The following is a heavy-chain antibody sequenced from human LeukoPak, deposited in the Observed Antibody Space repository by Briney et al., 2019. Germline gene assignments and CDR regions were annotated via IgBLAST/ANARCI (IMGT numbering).Heavy chain of an antibody. J-gene: IGHJ3*02. CDR1: GGSISSSSYY. CDR3: ARDRGYNWNDDFHDAFDI. D-gene: IGHD1-1*01. V-gene: IGHV4-39*07. CDR2: IYYSGST. Sequence: SETLSLTCTVSGGSISSSSYYWGWIRQPPGKGLEWIGSIYYSGSTNYNPSLKSRVTISVDTSKNQFSLKLSSVTAADTAVYYCARDRGYNWNDDFHDAFDIWGQGTMVTVSS.